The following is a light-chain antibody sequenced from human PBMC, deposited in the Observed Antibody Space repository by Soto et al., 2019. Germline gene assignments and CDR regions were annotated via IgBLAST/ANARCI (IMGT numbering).Light chain of an antibody. CDR3: CSYAGSYTLGV. CDR2: DVS. Sequence: QSVLTQPRSVSGSPGQSVTISCTGTSSDVGVYNYVSWYQQHPGKAPKLMIYDVSKRPSGVPDRFSGSKSGNTASLTISRLQAEDEADYYCCSYAGSYTLGVFGTGTKLTVL. V-gene: IGLV2-11*01. CDR1: SSDVGVYNY. J-gene: IGLJ1*01.